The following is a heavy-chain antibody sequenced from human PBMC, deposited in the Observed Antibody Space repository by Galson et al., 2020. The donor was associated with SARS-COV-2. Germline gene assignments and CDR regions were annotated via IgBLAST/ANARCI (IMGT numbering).Heavy chain of an antibody. CDR1: GFTFSSYA. J-gene: IGHJ6*03. CDR3: ARATYDSSGYYPAIFYYYYYMDV. CDR2: ISYDGSNK. Sequence: GESLKISCAASGFTFSSYAMHWVRQAPGKGLEWVAVISYDGSNKYYADSVKGRFTISRDNSKNTLYLQMNSLRAEDTAVYYCARATYDSSGYYPAIFYYYYYMDVWGKGTTVTISS. V-gene: IGHV3-30*04. D-gene: IGHD3-22*01.